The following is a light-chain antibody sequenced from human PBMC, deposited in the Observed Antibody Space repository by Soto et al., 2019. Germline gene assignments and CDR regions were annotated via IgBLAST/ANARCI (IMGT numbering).Light chain of an antibody. J-gene: IGLJ2*01. CDR1: SSNIGSDT. CDR2: NSN. Sequence: QSVLTQPPSASGTPGHRVSISCSGSSSNIGSDTVNWYQQLPGTAPKVLIYNSNQRPSGVPDRFSGSKSGTSASLAISGLQSEDEGDYYCSAWDDNLNAVVFGGGTQLTVL. CDR3: SAWDDNLNAVV. V-gene: IGLV1-44*01.